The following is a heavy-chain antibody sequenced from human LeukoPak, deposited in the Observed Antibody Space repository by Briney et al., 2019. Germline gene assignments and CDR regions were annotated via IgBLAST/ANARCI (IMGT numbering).Heavy chain of an antibody. CDR2: IIPIFGTA. CDR3: ARTTKFTYYDSSGPYAFDI. J-gene: IGHJ3*02. Sequence: SVKVSCKASGGTFSSYAISWVRQAPGQGLEWMGGIIPIFGTANYAQKFQGRVTITTDESTSTAYMELSSLRSEDTAVYYCARTTKFTYYDSSGPYAFDIWGQGTMVTVSS. D-gene: IGHD3-22*01. V-gene: IGHV1-69*05. CDR1: GGTFSSYA.